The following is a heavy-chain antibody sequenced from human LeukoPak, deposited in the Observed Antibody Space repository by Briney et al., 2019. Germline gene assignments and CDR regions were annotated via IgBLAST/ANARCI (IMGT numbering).Heavy chain of an antibody. V-gene: IGHV4-39*07. CDR2: IYYSGST. J-gene: IGHJ4*02. Sequence: SETLSLTCTVSGGSISSSSYYWGWIRQPPGKGLEWIGSIYYSGSTYYNPSLKSRVTISVDTSKNQFSLKLSSVTAADTAVYYCAREEGFAGRYNYEWYYFDQWGQGTLVTVSS. CDR3: AREEGFAGRYNYEWYYFDQ. D-gene: IGHD3-16*01. CDR1: GGSISSSSYY.